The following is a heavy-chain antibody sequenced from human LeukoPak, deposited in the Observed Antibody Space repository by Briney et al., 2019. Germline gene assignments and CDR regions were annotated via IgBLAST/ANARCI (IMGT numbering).Heavy chain of an antibody. V-gene: IGHV3-30*18. CDR2: ISYDGDKK. Sequence: GRSLRLSCAASEFTFRSHGMNWVRQAPGKGLEWVAAISYDGDKKYYSDSVKGRFTISRDNSKSTLSLQMNSLRPDDTAVYYCAKSAVGNSWVLDYWGQGTLVTVSS. CDR1: EFTFRSHG. D-gene: IGHD6-13*01. J-gene: IGHJ4*02. CDR3: AKSAVGNSWVLDY.